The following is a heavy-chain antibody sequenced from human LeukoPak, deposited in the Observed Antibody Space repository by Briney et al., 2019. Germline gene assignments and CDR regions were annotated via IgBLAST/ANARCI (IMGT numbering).Heavy chain of an antibody. CDR2: IYYSGST. CDR3: ASSTVTSDWFDP. D-gene: IGHD4-17*01. Sequence: SETLSLTCTVSGGSISSYYWSWIRQPPGKGLEWIGYIYYSGSTNYNPSLKSRVTISVDTSKNQFSLKLSSVTAADTAGYYCASSTVTSDWFDPWGQGTLVTVSS. J-gene: IGHJ5*02. CDR1: GGSISSYY. V-gene: IGHV4-59*01.